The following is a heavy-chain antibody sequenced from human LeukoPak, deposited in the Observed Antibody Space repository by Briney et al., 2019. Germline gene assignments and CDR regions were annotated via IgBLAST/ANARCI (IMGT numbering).Heavy chain of an antibody. J-gene: IGHJ3*02. D-gene: IGHD3-22*01. Sequence: GGSLRLSCAASGFTFDDYGMSWVRQAPGKGLEWVSGINWNGGSTGYADSVKGRFTISRDNAKNSLFLQMNSLRAEDTALYYCVRAPLYYYDSSGYPLLNAFDIRGQGTMVTVSS. V-gene: IGHV3-20*04. CDR3: VRAPLYYYDSSGYPLLNAFDI. CDR1: GFTFDDYG. CDR2: INWNGGST.